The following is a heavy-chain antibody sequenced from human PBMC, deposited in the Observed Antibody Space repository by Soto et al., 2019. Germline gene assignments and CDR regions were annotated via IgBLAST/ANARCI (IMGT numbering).Heavy chain of an antibody. Sequence: QVQLQESGPGLVKPSETLSLTCTVSGGSVSSGSYYWSWIRQPPGKGLEWIGYIYYSGSTNYNPSLKSRVTISVDTSKNQFSLKLRSVTAADTAVYYCARERVERYYYYGMDVWGQGTTVTVSS. CDR2: IYYSGST. CDR1: GGSVSSGSYY. V-gene: IGHV4-61*01. CDR3: ARERVERYYYYGMDV. D-gene: IGHD3-10*01. J-gene: IGHJ6*02.